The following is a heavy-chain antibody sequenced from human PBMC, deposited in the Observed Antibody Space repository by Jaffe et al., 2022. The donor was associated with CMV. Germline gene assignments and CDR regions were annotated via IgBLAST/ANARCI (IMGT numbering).Heavy chain of an antibody. V-gene: IGHV1-69*01. CDR3: ARDSVLRFLEWSKEYGMDV. Sequence: QVQLVQSGAEVKKPGSSVKVSCKASGGTFSSYAISWVRQAPGQGLEWMGGIIPIFGTANYAQKFQGRVTITADESTSTAYMELSSLRSEDTAVYYCARDSVLRFLEWSKEYGMDVWGQGTTVTVSS. CDR2: IIPIFGTA. CDR1: GGTFSSYA. D-gene: IGHD3-3*01. J-gene: IGHJ6*02.